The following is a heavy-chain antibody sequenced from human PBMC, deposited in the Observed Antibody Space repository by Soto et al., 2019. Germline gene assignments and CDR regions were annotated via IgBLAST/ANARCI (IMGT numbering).Heavy chain of an antibody. CDR1: GYTFTGYY. D-gene: IGHD6-6*01. CDR2: INPNSGGT. V-gene: IGHV1-2*04. CDR3: ARAYSSSSGGYYYGMDV. Sequence: QVQLVQSGAEVKKPGASVKVSCKASGYTFTGYYMHWVRQAPGQGLEWMGWINPNSGGTNYAQKFQGWVTMTRDTSISTAYMELSRPRSDDTAVYYCARAYSSSSGGYYYGMDVWGQGTTVTVSS. J-gene: IGHJ6*02.